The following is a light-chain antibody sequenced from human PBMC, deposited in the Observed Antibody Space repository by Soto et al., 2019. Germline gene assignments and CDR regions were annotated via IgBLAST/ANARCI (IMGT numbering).Light chain of an antibody. CDR1: QSVSSY. V-gene: IGKV3-11*01. Sequence: EIVLTQSPATLSLSPGERATLSCRASQSVSSYLAWYQQKPGQAPRLLIYDASNRATGIPARFSGSGSGTYFTLTISSLEPEDFAVYYCQQRSNWPPTFGGGTKVDIK. CDR3: QQRSNWPPT. CDR2: DAS. J-gene: IGKJ4*01.